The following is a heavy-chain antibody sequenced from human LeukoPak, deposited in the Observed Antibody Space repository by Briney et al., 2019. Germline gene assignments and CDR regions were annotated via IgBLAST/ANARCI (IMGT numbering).Heavy chain of an antibody. CDR1: GFTFSSYG. V-gene: IGHV3-30*03. CDR2: ISYDGSNK. D-gene: IGHD5-12*01. Sequence: GGSLRLSCAASGFTFSSYGMHWVRQAPGKGLEWVAVISYDGSNKYYADSVKGRFTISRDNSKNTLYPQMNSLRAEDTAVYYCATSNPLSGYDFYWGQGTLVTVSS. CDR3: ATSNPLSGYDFY. J-gene: IGHJ4*02.